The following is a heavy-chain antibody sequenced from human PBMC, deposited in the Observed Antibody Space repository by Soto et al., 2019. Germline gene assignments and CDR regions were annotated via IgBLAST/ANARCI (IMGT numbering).Heavy chain of an antibody. V-gene: IGHV4-38-2*01. J-gene: IGHJ5*02. Sequence: PSETLSLTCAVSGYSISSGYYWGWIRQPPGKGLEWIGSIYHSGSTYYNPSLKSRVTISVDTSKNQFSLKLSSVTAADTAVYYCARVRKTVNYPGWFDPWGQGTLVTVSS. CDR2: IYHSGST. D-gene: IGHD1-7*01. CDR3: ARVRKTVNYPGWFDP. CDR1: GYSISSGYY.